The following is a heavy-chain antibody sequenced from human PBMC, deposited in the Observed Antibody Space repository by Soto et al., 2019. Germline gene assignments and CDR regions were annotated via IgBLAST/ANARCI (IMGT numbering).Heavy chain of an antibody. V-gene: IGHV1-18*01. J-gene: IGHJ4*02. Sequence: GASVKVSCTASGYTFTSYGVNWVRQAPGQGLEWMGWIRSYNNSTNYAQKLQGRVTMTTDTSTNTAYMELRSLRSDDTAVYYCARHGNGDDYWGQGTLVTVSS. CDR1: GYTFTSYG. D-gene: IGHD2-8*01. CDR3: ARHGNGDDY. CDR2: IRSYNNST.